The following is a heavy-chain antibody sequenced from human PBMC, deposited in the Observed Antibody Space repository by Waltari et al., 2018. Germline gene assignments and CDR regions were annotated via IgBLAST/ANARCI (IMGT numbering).Heavy chain of an antibody. V-gene: IGHV3-15*01. J-gene: IGHJ4*02. D-gene: IGHD6-6*01. CDR3: TTDGGIGPRPIFDS. CDR1: GFTFTDGW. Sequence: EVQLVEVGGGLVKPGGSLSPSCSAYGFTFTDGWSRWARQAPGKGLEGVARMKSKRSGGTTDYAEAVKGRFTISRDDSKSTLYLEMNSLKTEDTAVYYCTTDGGIGPRPIFDSWGRGTLVTVSS. CDR2: MKSKRSGGTT.